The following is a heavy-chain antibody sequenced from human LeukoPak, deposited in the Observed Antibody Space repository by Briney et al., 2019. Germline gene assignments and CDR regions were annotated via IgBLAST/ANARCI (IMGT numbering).Heavy chain of an antibody. V-gene: IGHV1-18*01. Sequence: ASVKVSCKASGCTFTSYGISWVRQAPGQGLEWMGWISAYNGNTNYAQKLQGRVTMTTDTSTSTAYMELRSLRSDDTAVYYCARDYHMVRGVTNWFDPWGQGTLVTVSS. CDR2: ISAYNGNT. D-gene: IGHD3-10*01. CDR3: ARDYHMVRGVTNWFDP. J-gene: IGHJ5*02. CDR1: GCTFTSYG.